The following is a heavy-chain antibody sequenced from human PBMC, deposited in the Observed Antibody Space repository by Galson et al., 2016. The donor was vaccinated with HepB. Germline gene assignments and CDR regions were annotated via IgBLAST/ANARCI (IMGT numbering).Heavy chain of an antibody. J-gene: IGHJ4*02. CDR3: VRDTNIVGAARY. CDR1: GFTFSDYY. D-gene: IGHD1-26*01. V-gene: IGHV3-21*01. CDR2: ISSSSTYI. Sequence: SLRLSCAASGFTFSDYYMNWVRQAPGKGLEWVSSISSSSTYISYGDSVKGRFTTSRDDANKSVYLRMNSLRVEDTAVYYCVRDTNIVGAARYWGQGTLVTVSS.